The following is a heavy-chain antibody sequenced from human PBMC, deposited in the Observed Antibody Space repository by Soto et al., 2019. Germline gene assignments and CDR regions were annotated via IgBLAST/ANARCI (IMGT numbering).Heavy chain of an antibody. V-gene: IGHV4-34*01. J-gene: IGHJ4*02. D-gene: IGHD2-2*01. Sequence: QVQLQQWGAGLLKPSETLSLTCAVYGGSFSGYYWSWIRQPPGKGLEWIGEINHSGSTNYNPSLKSRVYISVDTSKNQFSLKLSSVTAADTAVYYCARRRTIVVVPAAIDYWGQGTLVTVSS. CDR3: ARRRTIVVVPAAIDY. CDR1: GGSFSGYY. CDR2: INHSGST.